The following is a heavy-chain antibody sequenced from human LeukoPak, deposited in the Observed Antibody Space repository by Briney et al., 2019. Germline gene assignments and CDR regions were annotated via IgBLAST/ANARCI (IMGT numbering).Heavy chain of an antibody. CDR1: GFTFSSYA. CDR2: ISYDGSNK. CDR3: ARDRKVYYYGSGLDAFDI. Sequence: PGGSLRLSCAASGFTFSSYAMHWVRQAPGKGLGWVAVISYDGSNKYYADSVKGRFTISRDNSKNTLYLQMNSLRAEDTAVYYCARDRKVYYYGSGLDAFDIWGQGTMVTVSS. J-gene: IGHJ3*02. D-gene: IGHD3-10*01. V-gene: IGHV3-30-3*01.